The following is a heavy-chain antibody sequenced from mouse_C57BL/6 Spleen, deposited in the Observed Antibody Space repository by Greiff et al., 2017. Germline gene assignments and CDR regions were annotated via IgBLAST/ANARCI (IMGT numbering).Heavy chain of an antibody. Sequence: VKLQQPGAELVKPGASVKLSCKASGYTFTSYWMHWVKQRPGQGLEWIGMIHPNSGSTNYNEKFKSKATLTVDKSSSTAYMQLSSLTSEDSAVYYGARRGYGSSYGAMDYWGQGTSVTVSS. D-gene: IGHD1-1*01. CDR2: IHPNSGST. V-gene: IGHV1-64*01. CDR1: GYTFTSYW. J-gene: IGHJ4*01. CDR3: ARRGYGSSYGAMDY.